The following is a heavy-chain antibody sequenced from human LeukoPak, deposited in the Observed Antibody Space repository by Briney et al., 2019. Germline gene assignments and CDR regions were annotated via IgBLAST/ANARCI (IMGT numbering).Heavy chain of an antibody. D-gene: IGHD5-18*01. CDR2: IYYSGST. V-gene: IGHV4-59*01. J-gene: IGHJ4*02. CDR3: AREHSYGLDFDY. CDR1: GFTLSNYW. Sequence: GSLRLSCAGAGFTLSNYWMSWVRQAPGKGLEWIGYIYYSGSTNYNPSLKSRVTISVDTSKNQFSLKLSSVTAADTAVYYCAREHSYGLDFDYWGQGTLVTVSS.